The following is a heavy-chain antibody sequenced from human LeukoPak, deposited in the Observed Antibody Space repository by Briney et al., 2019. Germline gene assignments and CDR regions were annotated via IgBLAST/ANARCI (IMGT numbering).Heavy chain of an antibody. V-gene: IGHV4-39*07. Sequence: SEILSLTCTVSGGSISTSNYYWGWIRQPPGKGLEWIGNIFYSGSTYYNPSLKSRVTISVDTSKNQFSLKLSSVTAADTAVYYCAREGGSYYFDYWGQGTLVTVSS. D-gene: IGHD1-26*01. J-gene: IGHJ4*02. CDR1: GGSISTSNYY. CDR2: IFYSGST. CDR3: AREGGSYYFDY.